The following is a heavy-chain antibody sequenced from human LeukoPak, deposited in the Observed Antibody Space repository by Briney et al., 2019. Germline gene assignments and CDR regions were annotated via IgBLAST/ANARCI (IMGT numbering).Heavy chain of an antibody. V-gene: IGHV3-7*03. CDR3: ASPKTPSGSYGDFDY. Sequence: GGSLRLSCAASGFTFSSYWMSWVRQAPGKGLEWVANIKQDGSEKYYVDSVKGRFTISRDNAKNSLYLQMNSLRAEDTAVYYCASPKTPSGSYGDFDYWGRGTLVTVSS. CDR1: GFTFSSYW. CDR2: IKQDGSEK. J-gene: IGHJ4*02. D-gene: IGHD1-26*01.